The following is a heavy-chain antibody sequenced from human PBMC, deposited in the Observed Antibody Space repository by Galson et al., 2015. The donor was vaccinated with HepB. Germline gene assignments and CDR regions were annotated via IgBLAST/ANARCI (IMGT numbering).Heavy chain of an antibody. CDR3: AREFFAVVGGTTLAYFDF. D-gene: IGHD1-26*01. V-gene: IGHV3-21*01. J-gene: IGHJ4*02. Sequence: SLRLSCAASGFTYRTYRMNWVRQAPGKGLEWVSSISRSSNYVYYADSVKGRFTISRDNARNSLYLQMNSLTAEDTAVYYCAREFFAVVGGTTLAYFDFWGQGPVVTVSS. CDR1: GFTYRTYR. CDR2: ISRSSNYV.